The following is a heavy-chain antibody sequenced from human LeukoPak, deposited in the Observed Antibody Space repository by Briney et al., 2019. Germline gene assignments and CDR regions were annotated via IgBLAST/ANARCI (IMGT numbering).Heavy chain of an antibody. Sequence: VRSPRLSCAASGFTFSSYSMNCVRDAPRKGLEWVSYIRSISSTIYYTHPVKGRFTISRANAKNSLYLQMNSLRAEDTAVYYCARDERYYDSSGYDSWGQGTLVTVSS. D-gene: IGHD3-22*01. CDR3: ARDERYYDSSGYDS. CDR2: IRSISSTI. CDR1: GFTFSSYS. V-gene: IGHV3-48*01. J-gene: IGHJ4*02.